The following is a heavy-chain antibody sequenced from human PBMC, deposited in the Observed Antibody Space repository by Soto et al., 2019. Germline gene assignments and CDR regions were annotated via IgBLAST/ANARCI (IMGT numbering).Heavy chain of an antibody. Sequence: WETLSLTCIVSGGSISEKYWNWVRQPPGKGLEWIGLIFANGHTDYNPSLKSRVTMSVDASKNQFSLRLTSMTAADTAVYYCVASLAASGLNWLDPWGRGTLVTVSS. V-gene: IGHV4-4*07. CDR2: IFANGHT. CDR1: GGSISEKY. J-gene: IGHJ5*02. CDR3: VASLAASGLNWLDP. D-gene: IGHD6-13*01.